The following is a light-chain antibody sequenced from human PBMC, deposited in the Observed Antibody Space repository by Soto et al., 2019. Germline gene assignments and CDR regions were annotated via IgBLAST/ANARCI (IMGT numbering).Light chain of an antibody. CDR2: GAS. J-gene: IGKJ2*01. Sequence: IVMTQSPASLSVSPGDGVTLSCRASQSVASNVAWYQQKPGQGPRLLIHGASTRAVGVPARFSGSGSGTDFTLTISSLQSEDFAVYYCQQYNNCPPQSTFGQGTKLQIK. CDR1: QSVASN. V-gene: IGKV3-15*01. CDR3: QQYNNCPPQST.